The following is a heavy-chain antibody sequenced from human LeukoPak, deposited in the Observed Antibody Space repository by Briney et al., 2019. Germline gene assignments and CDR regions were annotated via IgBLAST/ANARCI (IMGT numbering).Heavy chain of an antibody. V-gene: IGHV1-2*02. D-gene: IGHD3-10*01. CDR3: ARVLIYYGSGSYYSLFDP. J-gene: IGHJ5*02. CDR2: INPNSGRT. CDR1: GYTFTGYY. Sequence: GASVKVSCKASGYTFTGYYMNWVRQAPGQGLEWMGWINPNSGRTNYAQNFQGRVTMTRDPSISTAYMELSGLTSNDTAVYYCARVLIYYGSGSYYSLFDPWGQGTLVTVSS.